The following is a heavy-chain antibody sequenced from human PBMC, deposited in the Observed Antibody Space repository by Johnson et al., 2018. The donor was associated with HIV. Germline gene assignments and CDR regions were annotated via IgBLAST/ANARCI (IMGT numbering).Heavy chain of an antibody. D-gene: IGHD4-11*01. V-gene: IGHV3-30*14. CDR3: ARGSTVTTLSGAFDI. CDR2: ISYDGSNK. Sequence: QVQLVESGGGLVQPGGSLRLSCAASGFTFSYYSMHWVRQAPGKGLEWVAVISYDGSNKYYADSVTGRFTISRDNSKNTLYLQMNSLRADDTAVYYCARGSTVTTLSGAFDIWGQGTLVTVSS. J-gene: IGHJ3*02. CDR1: GFTFSYYS.